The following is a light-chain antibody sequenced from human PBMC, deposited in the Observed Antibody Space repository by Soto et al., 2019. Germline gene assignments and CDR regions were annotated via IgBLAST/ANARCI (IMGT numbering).Light chain of an antibody. CDR2: GVH. Sequence: QSALTQPLSVSGSPGQSITISWTGNSNDIGSYDYVCWYQQHPGKAPRLLIHGVHNRSPGISGRFSASKSGLTASLTISGLQAEDEADYYCTAFSANRVYLFGPGTKLTDL. J-gene: IGLJ1*01. V-gene: IGLV2-14*01. CDR1: SNDIGSYDY. CDR3: TAFSANRVYL.